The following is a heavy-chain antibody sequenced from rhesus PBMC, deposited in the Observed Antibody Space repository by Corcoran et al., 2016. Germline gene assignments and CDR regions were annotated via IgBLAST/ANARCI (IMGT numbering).Heavy chain of an antibody. V-gene: IGHV4S11*01. CDR2: IYGSGSTT. CDR3: ARRFDY. Sequence: QVQLQESGPGLVKPSETLSLTCTVSGGSISGYYWNWIRQPPGKGLEWIGNIYGSGSTTNYNPSLKGRVTLSVDTSKNQLSLKLSSVTAADTAVYYCARRFDYWGQGVLVTVSS. J-gene: IGHJ4*01. CDR1: GGSISGYY.